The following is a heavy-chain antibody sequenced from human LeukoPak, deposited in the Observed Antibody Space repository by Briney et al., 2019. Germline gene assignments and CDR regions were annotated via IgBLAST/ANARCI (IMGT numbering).Heavy chain of an antibody. CDR1: GGSISNKY. V-gene: IGHV4-59*01. J-gene: IGHJ6*03. CDR3: ARGVIDSAYYYYYYMDV. CDR2: IYYSGST. D-gene: IGHD2-21*01. Sequence: SETLSLTCTVSGGSISNKYWSWIRQPPGKGLEWIGYIYYSGSTNYNPSLKSRVTISVDTSKNQFSLKLSSVTAADTAVYYCARGVIDSAYYYYYYMDVWGKGTTVTISS.